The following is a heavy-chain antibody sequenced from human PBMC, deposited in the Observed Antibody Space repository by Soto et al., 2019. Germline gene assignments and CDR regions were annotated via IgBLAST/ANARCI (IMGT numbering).Heavy chain of an antibody. CDR1: GYTFTSYD. J-gene: IGHJ6*02. CDR2: MNPNSGNT. D-gene: IGHD3-3*01. Sequence: QVQLVQSGAEVKKPGASVKVSCKASGYTFTSYDINWVRQATGQGLEWMGWMNPNSGNTGYAQKFQGRVTMTRNTSISTAYMELSSLRSEDTAVYYCARVLEEGSGYYATYYYYGMDVWGQGTTVTVSS. V-gene: IGHV1-8*01. CDR3: ARVLEEGSGYYATYYYYGMDV.